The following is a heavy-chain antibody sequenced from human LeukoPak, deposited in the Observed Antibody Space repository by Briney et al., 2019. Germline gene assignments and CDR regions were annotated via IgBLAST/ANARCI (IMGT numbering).Heavy chain of an antibody. CDR3: ARLNCGGDCYLQIAGPADYYYGMDV. V-gene: IGHV4-39*01. Sequence: PSETLSLTCTVSGGSISSSSYYWGWIRQPPGKGLEWIGSIYYSGSTYYNPSLKGRVTISVDTSKNQFSLKLSSATAADTAVYYCARLNCGGDCYLQIAGPADYYYGMDVWGQGTTVTVSS. CDR1: GGSISSSSYY. D-gene: IGHD2-21*02. J-gene: IGHJ6*02. CDR2: IYYSGST.